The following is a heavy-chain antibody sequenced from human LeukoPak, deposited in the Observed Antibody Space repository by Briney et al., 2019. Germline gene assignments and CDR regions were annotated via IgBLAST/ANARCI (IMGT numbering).Heavy chain of an antibody. J-gene: IGHJ4*02. CDR3: ARGRYSGSYYDY. CDR1: GYTFTSYG. CDR2: IIPILGIA. D-gene: IGHD1-26*01. Sequence: ASVKVSCKASGYTFTSYGISWVRQAPGQGLEWMGRIIPILGIANYAQKFQGRVTITADKSTSTAYMELSSLRSEDTAVYYCARGRYSGSYYDYWGQGTLVTVSS. V-gene: IGHV1-69*04.